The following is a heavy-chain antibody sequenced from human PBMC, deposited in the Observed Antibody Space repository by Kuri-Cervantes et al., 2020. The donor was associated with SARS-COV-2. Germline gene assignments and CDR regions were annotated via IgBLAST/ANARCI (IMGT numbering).Heavy chain of an antibody. Sequence: GESLKISCAASGFTFSSYAMSWVRQAPGKGLEWVSAISGSGGSTYYADSVKGRFTISRDNSKNTLYLQMNSLRAEDTAVYYCARDITYYDILTGYFPARAYYYYYGMDVWGQGTTVTVSS. V-gene: IGHV3-23*01. CDR3: ARDITYYDILTGYFPARAYYYYYGMDV. J-gene: IGHJ6*02. D-gene: IGHD3-9*01. CDR2: ISGSGGST. CDR1: GFTFSSYA.